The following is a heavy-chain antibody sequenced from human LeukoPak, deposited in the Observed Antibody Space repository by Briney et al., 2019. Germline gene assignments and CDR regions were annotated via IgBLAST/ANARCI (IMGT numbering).Heavy chain of an antibody. CDR1: GYTFTSYG. J-gene: IGHJ4*02. CDR3: ARDRSGDCSGGSYYLTAFDY. V-gene: IGHV1-18*01. CDR2: ISAYNGNT. D-gene: IGHD2-15*01. Sequence: ASVKVSCKASGYTFTSYGISWVRQAPGQGLEWMGWISAYNGNTNYAQKLQGRVTMTTDTSTSTAYMELRSLRSDDTAVYYCARDRSGDCSGGSYYLTAFDYWGQGTLVTVSS.